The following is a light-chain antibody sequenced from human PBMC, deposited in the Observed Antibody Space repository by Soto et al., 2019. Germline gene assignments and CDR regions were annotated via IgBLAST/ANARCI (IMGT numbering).Light chain of an antibody. CDR3: ASFRSGTILV. J-gene: IGLJ1*01. Sequence: QSALTQPPSASGSLGQSVTISCTGTSSDIGRYEFVSWYQHHPGKAPKLIIYEVTERPSGVPDRFSGSKSGNTASLTVSGLQADDEADYFCASFRSGTILVFGSGTKLTVL. CDR2: EVT. V-gene: IGLV2-8*01. CDR1: SSDIGRYEF.